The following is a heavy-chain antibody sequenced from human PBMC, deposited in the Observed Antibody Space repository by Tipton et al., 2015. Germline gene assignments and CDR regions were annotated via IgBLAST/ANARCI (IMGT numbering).Heavy chain of an antibody. CDR2: ISSTGNI. Sequence: TLSLTCTVSGASLTGYYWSWIRQPAGKGLEWIGRISSTGNINHNPALKARVSMSFDTSKNQFSLKLSSLTAADTAVYFCARLDREDAFDIWGQGKLVTVSS. V-gene: IGHV4-4*07. CDR3: ARLDREDAFDI. D-gene: IGHD3-16*02. J-gene: IGHJ3*02. CDR1: GASLTGYY.